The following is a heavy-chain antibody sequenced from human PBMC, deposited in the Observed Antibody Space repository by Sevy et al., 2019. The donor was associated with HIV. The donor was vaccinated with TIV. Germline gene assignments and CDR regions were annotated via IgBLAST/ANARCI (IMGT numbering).Heavy chain of an antibody. V-gene: IGHV3-48*01. CDR2: ISGAGTII. CDR3: ARLPGIIHPEAY. CDR1: GFTFNSFT. Sequence: EGSLRLSCAASGFTFNSFTMNWVRQAPGKGLEWIAYISGAGTIIYYADSVRGRFTISRDNDKHSVYLQMRSLKAEDTAVYYCARLPGIIHPEAYWGQGTVVTVSS. J-gene: IGHJ4*02. D-gene: IGHD1-20*01.